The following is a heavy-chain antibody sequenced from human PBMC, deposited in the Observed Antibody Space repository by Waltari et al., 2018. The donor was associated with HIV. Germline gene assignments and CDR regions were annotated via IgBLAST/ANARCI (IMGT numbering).Heavy chain of an antibody. CDR1: GCPFSSTW. J-gene: IGHJ5*02. D-gene: IGHD6-13*01. CDR2: IKQDGSEK. Sequence: EVQLVESGGGWVQPGGSLRLSCEASGCPFSSTWLRWVSQAPGKGLEWVANIKQDGSEKYYVDSVKGRFTISRDNAKNSLYLQMNSLRAEDTAVYYCARAKQHLVEDWFDPWGQGTLVTVSS. V-gene: IGHV3-7*01. CDR3: ARAKQHLVEDWFDP.